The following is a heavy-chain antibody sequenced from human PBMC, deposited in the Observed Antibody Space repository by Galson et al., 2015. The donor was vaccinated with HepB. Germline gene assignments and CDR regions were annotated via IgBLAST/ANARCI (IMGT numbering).Heavy chain of an antibody. CDR1: GFTFSGSA. V-gene: IGHV3-73*01. D-gene: IGHD5-24*01. J-gene: IGHJ4*02. CDR3: TSPDGYPFDY. Sequence: SLRLSCAASGFTFSGSAMHWVRQASGKGLEWVGRIRSKANSYATAYAASVKGRFTISRDDSKNTAYLQMNSLKTEDTAVYYCTSPDGYPFDYWGQGTLVTVSS. CDR2: IRSKANSYAT.